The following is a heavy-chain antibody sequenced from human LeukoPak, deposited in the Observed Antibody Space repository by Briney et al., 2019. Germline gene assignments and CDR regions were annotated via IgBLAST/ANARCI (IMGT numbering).Heavy chain of an antibody. Sequence: GGSLRLSCAASGFTFSSYWMHWVRQAPGKGLEWVSAISGSGGSTYYADSVKGRLTISRDNSKNTLYLQMNSLRAEDTAVYYCATTRTTYCGGDCYTFDYWGQGTLVTVSS. CDR2: ISGSGGST. V-gene: IGHV3-23*01. CDR1: GFTFSSYW. D-gene: IGHD2-21*01. CDR3: ATTRTTYCGGDCYTFDY. J-gene: IGHJ4*02.